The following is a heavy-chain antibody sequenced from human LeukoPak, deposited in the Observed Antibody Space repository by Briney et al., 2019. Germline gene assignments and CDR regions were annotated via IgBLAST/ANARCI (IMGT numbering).Heavy chain of an antibody. CDR2: ISYDGSNK. D-gene: IGHD1-26*01. J-gene: IGHJ3*02. CDR1: GFTFSSYA. Sequence: GRSLRLSCAASGFTFSSYAMHWVRQAPGKGLEWVAVISYDGSNKYYADSVKGRLTISRDNSKNTLYLQMNSLRAEDTAVYYCARGSQYSGSYYDQYAFDIWGQGTMVTVSS. V-gene: IGHV3-30-3*01. CDR3: ARGSQYSGSYYDQYAFDI.